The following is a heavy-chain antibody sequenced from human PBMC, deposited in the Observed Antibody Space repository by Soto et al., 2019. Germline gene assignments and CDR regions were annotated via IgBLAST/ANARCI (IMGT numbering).Heavy chain of an antibody. J-gene: IGHJ4*02. CDR1: GRSFSGYQ. CDR3: ARGWRAAFDY. D-gene: IGHD6-25*01. V-gene: IGHV4-34*01. CDR2: INHSGIP. Sequence: QVQLQQWGAGLLKPSETLSLTCAVYGRSFSGYQWIWIRQPPGKGLKWIGEINHSGIPNYNSSLESRVTLSIDPSENQFPLKLSSVTAADTAVYYCARGWRAAFDYWGQGTLVTVSS.